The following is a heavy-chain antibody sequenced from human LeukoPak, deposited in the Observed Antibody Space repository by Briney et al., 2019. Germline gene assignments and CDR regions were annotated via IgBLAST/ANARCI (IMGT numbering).Heavy chain of an antibody. Sequence: PGGSLRLSCAASVFTLSNYAMHCGRQAPGKGLEWGTVISTDGKDKNYADSVKGRFAISRDNSKNTLDLQMNILRAEDTAVYYCAKDQKGGPADYYFDSWGQGTLVTVSS. V-gene: IGHV3-30*18. J-gene: IGHJ4*02. CDR1: VFTLSNYA. D-gene: IGHD2-2*01. CDR3: AKDQKGGPADYYFDS. CDR2: ISTDGKDK.